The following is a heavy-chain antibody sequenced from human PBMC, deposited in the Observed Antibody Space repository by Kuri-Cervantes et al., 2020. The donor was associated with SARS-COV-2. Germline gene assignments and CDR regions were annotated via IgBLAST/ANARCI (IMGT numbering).Heavy chain of an antibody. J-gene: IGHJ6*02. D-gene: IGHD2-2*02. V-gene: IGHV4-34*01. CDR3: ARLGLGYCSSTSCYTRYSNGVDYYYYYGMDV. CDR2: INHSGST. Sequence: ESLKISCAVYGGSFSGYYWSWIRQPPGKGLEWIGEINHSGSTNHNPSLKSRVTISVDTSKNQFSLKLSSVTAADTAVYYCARLGLGYCSSTSCYTRYSNGVDYYYYYGMDVWGQGTTVTVSS. CDR1: GGSFSGYY.